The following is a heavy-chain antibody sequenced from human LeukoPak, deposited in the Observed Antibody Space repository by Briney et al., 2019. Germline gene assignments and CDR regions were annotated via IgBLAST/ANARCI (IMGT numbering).Heavy chain of an antibody. Sequence: SETLSLTCTVSGGSISSGSYYWSWIRQPPGKGLEWIGFIYHTGSSNYNPSLKSRVTISVDTSKNQFSLKLSSVTAADTAVYYCASAIVVVPAARDFDYWGQGTLVTVSS. V-gene: IGHV4-61*01. CDR2: IYHTGSS. D-gene: IGHD2-2*01. CDR3: ASAIVVVPAARDFDY. J-gene: IGHJ4*02. CDR1: GGSISSGSYY.